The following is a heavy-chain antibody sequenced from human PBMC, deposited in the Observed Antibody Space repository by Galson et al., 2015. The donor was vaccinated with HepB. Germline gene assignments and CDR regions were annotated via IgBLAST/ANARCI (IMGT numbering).Heavy chain of an antibody. CDR1: GYSISSGYY. V-gene: IGHV4-38-2*02. Sequence: ETLSLTCAVSGYSISSGYYWGWVRQPPGKGLEWIGSLSHSGSTFYNPSLKSRFTISLDTSKNQFSLKLTSVTAADTAVYYCARDRYGAVDFDYWGQGTLVTVSS. D-gene: IGHD4-17*01. CDR2: LSHSGST. J-gene: IGHJ4*02. CDR3: ARDRYGAVDFDY.